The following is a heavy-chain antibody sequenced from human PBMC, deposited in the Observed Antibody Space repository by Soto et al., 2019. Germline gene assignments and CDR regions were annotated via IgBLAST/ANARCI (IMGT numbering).Heavy chain of an antibody. CDR2: IIPIFGTA. J-gene: IGHJ2*01. D-gene: IGHD6-6*01. CDR1: GGTFSSYA. V-gene: IGHV1-69*01. Sequence: QVQLVQSGAEVKKPGSSVKVSCKASGGTFSSYAISWVRQAPGQGLEWMGGIIPIFGTANYAQKFQGRVTITADESTSTADMELSSLRSEDTAVYYCARAEYSSSGTIYWYFDLWGRGTLVTVSS. CDR3: ARAEYSSSGTIYWYFDL.